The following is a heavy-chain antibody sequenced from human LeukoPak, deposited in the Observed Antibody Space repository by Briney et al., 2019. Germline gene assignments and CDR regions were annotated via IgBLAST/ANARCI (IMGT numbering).Heavy chain of an antibody. D-gene: IGHD3-10*01. CDR1: GGSISTSNYY. V-gene: IGHV4-39*07. CDR2: IFYSGST. CDR3: ARQFHGSGRWGRDYYYYMDV. Sequence: SETLSLTCTVSGGSISTSNYYWGWIRQPPGKGLGWIGNIFYSGSTYYSPSLKSRVTISLDTSRNQFSLKLNSVTAADTAVYYCARQFHGSGRWGRDYYYYMDVWGKGTTVTISS. J-gene: IGHJ6*03.